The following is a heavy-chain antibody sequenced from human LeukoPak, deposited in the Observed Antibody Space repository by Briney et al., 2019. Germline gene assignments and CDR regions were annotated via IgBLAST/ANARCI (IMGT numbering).Heavy chain of an antibody. V-gene: IGHV3-30*02. D-gene: IGHD3-22*01. CDR1: GFTFSSYG. Sequence: GGSLRLSCAASGFTFSSYGMHWVRQAPGKGLEWVAFIRCDGSNKYYADSVKGRFTISRDNSKNTLYLQMNSLRAEDTAVYYCAPYYYDSSGYWGQGTLVTVSS. CDR2: IRCDGSNK. CDR3: APYYYDSSGY. J-gene: IGHJ4*02.